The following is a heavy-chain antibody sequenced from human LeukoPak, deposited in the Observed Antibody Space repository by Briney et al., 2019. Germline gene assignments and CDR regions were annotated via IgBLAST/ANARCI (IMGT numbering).Heavy chain of an antibody. V-gene: IGHV4-30-2*01. CDR2: IYHSGST. Sequence: SETLPLTCTVSGGSISSGGYYWSWIRQPPGKGLEWIGYIYHSGSTYYNPSLKSRVTISVDRSKNQFSLKLSSVTAADTAVYYCARLNYYDSSGHDYWGQGTLVTVSS. J-gene: IGHJ4*02. CDR3: ARLNYYDSSGHDY. CDR1: GGSISSGGYY. D-gene: IGHD3-22*01.